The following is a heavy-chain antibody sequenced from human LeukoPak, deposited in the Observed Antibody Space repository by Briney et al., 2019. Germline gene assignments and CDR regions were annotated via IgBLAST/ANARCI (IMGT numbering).Heavy chain of an antibody. D-gene: IGHD2-8*01. CDR3: ARDNGQTFDAFDI. V-gene: IGHV4-59*01. CDR1: GVSISNYY. J-gene: IGHJ3*02. CDR2: IYQSGAT. Sequence: SETLSLTCIVSGVSISNYYWSWFRQPPGKGLEWIGYIYQSGATRYNPSLKSRVTISIDMSKNHFSLKLNSVTAADTAVYYCARDNGQTFDAFDIWGQGTMVTVSS.